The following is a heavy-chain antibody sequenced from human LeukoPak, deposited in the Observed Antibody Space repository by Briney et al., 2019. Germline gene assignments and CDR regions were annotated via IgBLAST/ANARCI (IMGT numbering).Heavy chain of an antibody. CDR1: GFTFSSYA. J-gene: IGHJ4*02. CDR3: ARAGKVVPAAFRPPVHYYFDY. CDR2: IIPIFGTA. Sequence: GGSLRLSCAASGFTFSSYAMSWVRQAPGQGLEWMGGIIPIFGTANYAQKFQGRVTITADESTSTAYMGLSSLRSEDTAVYYCARAGKVVPAAFRPPVHYYFDYWGQGTLVTVSS. D-gene: IGHD2-2*01. V-gene: IGHV1-69*01.